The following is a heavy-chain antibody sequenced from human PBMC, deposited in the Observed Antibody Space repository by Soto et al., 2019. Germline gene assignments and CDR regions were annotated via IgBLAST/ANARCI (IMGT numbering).Heavy chain of an antibody. CDR3: AMYSSGWYSPDPDY. V-gene: IGHV3-48*01. J-gene: IGHJ4*02. Sequence: PGGSLRLSCAASGFTFSSYSMNWVRQAPGKGLEWVSYISSSSSTIYYADSVKGRFTISRDNSKNTLFLQMNSLRAGDTAVYYCAMYSSGWYSPDPDYWGQGTLVTVSS. CDR2: ISSSSSTI. D-gene: IGHD6-19*01. CDR1: GFTFSSYS.